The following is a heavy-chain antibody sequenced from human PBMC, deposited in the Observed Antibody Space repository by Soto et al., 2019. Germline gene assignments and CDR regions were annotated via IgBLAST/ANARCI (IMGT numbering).Heavy chain of an antibody. CDR1: GYPFISYG. J-gene: IGHJ4*02. V-gene: IGHV1-18*01. CDR3: ASAGIGYDSSGYYY. Sequence: QVQLVQSGAEVKKPGASVKVSCKASGYPFISYGITWVRQAPGQGLEWMGWINTYNGNTNYAQRFQGRVTMTTDTSKSSAYLEVRSLTSDDTAVYDCASAGIGYDSSGYYYWGQGTLVTVSS. CDR2: INTYNGNT. D-gene: IGHD3-22*01.